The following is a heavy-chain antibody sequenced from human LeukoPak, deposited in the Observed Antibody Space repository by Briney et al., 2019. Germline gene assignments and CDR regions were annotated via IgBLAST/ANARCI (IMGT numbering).Heavy chain of an antibody. CDR2: IYHNGST. Sequence: PSETLSLTCTVSGGSMRSYYWNWIRQPPGKGLEWIGYIYHNGSTNYNPSLKSRVPISVDTYKNQFSLKLSSVTAADTAVYYCARRDRDDYHGALGFDIWGQATMVTVSS. V-gene: IGHV4-59*08. CDR3: ARRDRDDYHGALGFDI. D-gene: IGHD3-16*01. J-gene: IGHJ3*02. CDR1: GGSMRSYY.